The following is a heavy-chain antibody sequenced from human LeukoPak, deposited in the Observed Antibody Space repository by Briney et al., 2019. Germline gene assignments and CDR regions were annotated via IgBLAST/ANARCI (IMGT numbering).Heavy chain of an antibody. J-gene: IGHJ4*02. Sequence: GGSLRLSCAASGFTFSSYTMNWVRQAPGKGLEWVSSISSSSSYIYYADSVKGRSTISRDNTKNSLYLQMNSLRAEDTAVYYCAKGYSSSWAQIGYWGQGTLVTVSS. CDR3: AKGYSSSWAQIGY. V-gene: IGHV3-21*01. CDR1: GFTFSSYT. CDR2: ISSSSSYI. D-gene: IGHD6-13*01.